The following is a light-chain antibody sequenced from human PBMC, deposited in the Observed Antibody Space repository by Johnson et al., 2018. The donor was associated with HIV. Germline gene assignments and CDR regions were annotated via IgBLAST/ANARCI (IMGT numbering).Light chain of an antibody. Sequence: QSVLSQPPSVSAAPGQKVTISCSGSISNIVDNFESWYQQFPGTAPKLLIYENNRRPSGIPDRFSGSKSGTSATLGITGLQTGDEADYYCGTWDSRLSVYVIGNGTKVTVL. CDR1: ISNIVDNF. CDR3: GTWDSRLSVYV. V-gene: IGLV1-51*02. J-gene: IGLJ1*01. CDR2: ENN.